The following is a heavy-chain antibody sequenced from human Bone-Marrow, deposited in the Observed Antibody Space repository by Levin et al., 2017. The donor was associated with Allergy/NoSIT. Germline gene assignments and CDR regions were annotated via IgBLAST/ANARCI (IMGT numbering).Heavy chain of an antibody. V-gene: IGHV3-21*01. CDR3: ARDCVVPAADYYYYYYMDV. CDR1: GFTFSSYS. Sequence: GGSLRLSCAASGFTFSSYSMNWVRQAPGKGLEWVSSISSSSSYIYYADSVKGRFTISRDNAKNSLYLQMNSLRAEDTAVYYCARDCVVPAADYYYYYYMDVWGKGTTVTVSS. J-gene: IGHJ6*03. D-gene: IGHD2-2*01. CDR2: ISSSSSYI.